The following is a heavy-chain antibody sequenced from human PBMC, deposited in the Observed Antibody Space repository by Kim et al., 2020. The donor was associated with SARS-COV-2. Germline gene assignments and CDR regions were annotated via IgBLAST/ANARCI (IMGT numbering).Heavy chain of an antibody. CDR2: INWNGRST. Sequence: GGSLRLSCAVSGFTFDDYGMSWVRQVPGKGLEWICGINWNGRSTRYGDSVKGRFTISRDNAKNSLYLQINSLRVEDTALYHCARDYGADYGDWAWWFDPWCQGTLVTVSS. CDR1: GFTFDDYG. J-gene: IGHJ5*02. CDR3: ARDYGADYGDWAWWFDP. V-gene: IGHV3-20*01. D-gene: IGHD4-17*01.